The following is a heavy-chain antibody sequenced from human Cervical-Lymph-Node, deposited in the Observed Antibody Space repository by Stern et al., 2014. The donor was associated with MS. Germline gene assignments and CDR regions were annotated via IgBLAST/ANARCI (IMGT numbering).Heavy chain of an antibody. CDR3: TTNYHY. J-gene: IGHJ4*02. Sequence: VQLVESGAEVKKPGASVKVSCKASGYTLTNYAIHWVRQAPGQGLEWMGWLIAGNGHSMFYRAFQDRMIMTKDTYSRQAYMEFSGLRSGDTAVYYCTTNYHYWGQGTLVTVSS. D-gene: IGHD1-14*01. CDR1: GYTLTNYA. V-gene: IGHV1-3*01. CDR2: LIAGNGHS.